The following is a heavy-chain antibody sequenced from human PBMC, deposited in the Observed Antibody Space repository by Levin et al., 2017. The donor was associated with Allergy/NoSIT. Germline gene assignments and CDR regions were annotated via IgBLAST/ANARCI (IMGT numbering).Heavy chain of an antibody. V-gene: IGHV1-69*13. CDR2: IIPIFGTA. Sequence: SVKVSCKASGGTFSSYAISWVRQAPGQGLEWMGGIIPIFGTANYAQKFQGRVTITADESTSTAYMELSSLRSEDTAVYYCARDRYDSSGYPDAFDIWGQGTMVTVSS. CDR3: ARDRYDSSGYPDAFDI. J-gene: IGHJ3*02. D-gene: IGHD3-22*01. CDR1: GGTFSSYA.